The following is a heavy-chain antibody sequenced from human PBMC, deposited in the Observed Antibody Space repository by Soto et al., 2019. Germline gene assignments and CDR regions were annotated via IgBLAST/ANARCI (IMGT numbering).Heavy chain of an antibody. CDR3: ARAVDTAMFDY. V-gene: IGHV1-46*01. J-gene: IGHJ4*02. Sequence: ASVKVSCKASGYTFTGYYMHWVRQAPGQGLEWMGIINPSGGSTSYAQKFQGRVTMARDTSTSTVYMELSSLRSEDTAVYYCARAVDTAMFDYWGQGTLVTVSS. CDR2: INPSGGST. CDR1: GYTFTGYY. D-gene: IGHD5-18*01.